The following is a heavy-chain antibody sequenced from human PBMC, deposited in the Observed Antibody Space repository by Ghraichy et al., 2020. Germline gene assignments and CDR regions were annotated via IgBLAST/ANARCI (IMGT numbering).Heavy chain of an antibody. CDR2: ISSSSYT. Sequence: GGSLRLSCAASGFTFSDYYMSWIRQAPGKGLEWVSYISSSSYTNYADSVKRRFTISRDNTKNSLYLQMNSLRAEDTAVYYCARTTYYYDSSGYYGKPASPNYDYWGQGTLVTVSS. D-gene: IGHD3-22*01. J-gene: IGHJ4*02. CDR1: GFTFSDYY. V-gene: IGHV3-11*06. CDR3: ARTTYYYDSSGYYGKPASPNYDY.